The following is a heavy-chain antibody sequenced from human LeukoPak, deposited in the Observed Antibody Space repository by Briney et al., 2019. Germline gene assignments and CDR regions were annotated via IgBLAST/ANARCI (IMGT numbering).Heavy chain of an antibody. CDR1: GYTLTELS. CDR2: FDPEDGET. Sequence: ASVKVSCKVSGYTLTELSMHLVRQAPGKGLEWMGGFDPEDGETIYAQKFQGRVTMTEDTSTDTAYMELSSLRSEDTAVYYCATGGITIFGVALDYWGQGTLVTVSP. V-gene: IGHV1-24*01. J-gene: IGHJ4*02. CDR3: ATGGITIFGVALDY. D-gene: IGHD3-3*01.